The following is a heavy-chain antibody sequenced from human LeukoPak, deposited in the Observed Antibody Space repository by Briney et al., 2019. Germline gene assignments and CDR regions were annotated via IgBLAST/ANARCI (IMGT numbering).Heavy chain of an antibody. V-gene: IGHV3-30*04. CDR1: GFTFSNYA. J-gene: IGHJ4*02. CDR3: ARSQLGLDY. Sequence: GGSLRLSCAASGFTFSNYAMHWVRQAPGKGLEWVAVISYDENNKFYADSVKGRFTISRDNSKNTLYLQMNSLRAEDTAVYYCARSQLGLDYWGQGTLVTVSS. CDR2: ISYDENNK. D-gene: IGHD5-18*01.